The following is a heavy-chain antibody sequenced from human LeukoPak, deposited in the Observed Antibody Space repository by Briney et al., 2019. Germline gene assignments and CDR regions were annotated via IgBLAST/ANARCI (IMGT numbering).Heavy chain of an antibody. CDR2: INPSGGST. CDR1: GYTFTSYY. CDR3: ARDMEWELHWTYYFDY. J-gene: IGHJ4*02. V-gene: IGHV1-46*01. Sequence: GASVKVSCKASGYTFTSYYMHWVRQAPGQGLEWMGIINPSGGSTSYAQKFQGRVTMTRDTSTSTVYMELSSLRSEDTAVYYCARDMEWELHWTYYFDYWGQGTLVTVSS. D-gene: IGHD1-26*01.